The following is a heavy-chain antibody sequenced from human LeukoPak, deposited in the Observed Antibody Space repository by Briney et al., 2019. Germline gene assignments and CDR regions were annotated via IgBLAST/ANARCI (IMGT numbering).Heavy chain of an antibody. CDR2: IRYDGSKK. Sequence: GGSLRVSCAASGCTFSSYGMNWVRQAPGKGLEWVAFIRYDGSKKYSADSVKGRFTISRDNSKNTLYLQMNSLRAEDTAVYYCAKDYNRAYYYGSGFDYWGQGTLVTVSS. V-gene: IGHV3-30*02. J-gene: IGHJ4*02. CDR1: GCTFSSYG. CDR3: AKDYNRAYYYGSGFDY. D-gene: IGHD3-10*01.